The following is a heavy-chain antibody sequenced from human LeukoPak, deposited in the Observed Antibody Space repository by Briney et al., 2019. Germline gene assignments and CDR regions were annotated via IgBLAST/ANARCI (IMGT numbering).Heavy chain of an antibody. Sequence: ASVKVSCKASGYTFTSYAMHWVRQAPGQRLEWMGWINAGNGNTKYSQKFQGRVTITRDTSASTAYMELSSLRSEDTAVYYCARDLPHYYDSSGTDAFDIWGQGTMVTVS. V-gene: IGHV1-3*01. CDR1: GYTFTSYA. CDR2: INAGNGNT. J-gene: IGHJ3*02. CDR3: ARDLPHYYDSSGTDAFDI. D-gene: IGHD3-22*01.